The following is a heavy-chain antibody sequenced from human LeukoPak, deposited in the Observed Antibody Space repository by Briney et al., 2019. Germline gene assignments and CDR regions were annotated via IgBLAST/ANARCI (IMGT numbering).Heavy chain of an antibody. CDR1: GGSFSGHY. J-gene: IGHJ5*02. D-gene: IGHD4-17*01. V-gene: IGHV4-34*01. Sequence: SDTLSLTGAVYGGSFSGHYWSWIRPPPQKGLEWIGEINHSGSTNHKPALKSRVTISLDTSKNQFSLKLSSVSAADTAVYSCARSGLGTVTSIHWFDPWGQRSLVTVSS. CDR3: ARSGLGTVTSIHWFDP. CDR2: INHSGST.